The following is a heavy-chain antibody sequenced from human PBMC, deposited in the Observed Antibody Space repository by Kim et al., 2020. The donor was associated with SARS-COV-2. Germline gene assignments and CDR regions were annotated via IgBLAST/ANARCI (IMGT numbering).Heavy chain of an antibody. V-gene: IGHV7-4-1*02. CDR2: NPGNP. CDR3: ARWVDY. J-gene: IGHJ4*02. Sequence: NPGNPTYAHAFTGRFVFSLDTSVSTAYLQISSLRAEDTAIYYCARWVDYWGQGTLVTVSS.